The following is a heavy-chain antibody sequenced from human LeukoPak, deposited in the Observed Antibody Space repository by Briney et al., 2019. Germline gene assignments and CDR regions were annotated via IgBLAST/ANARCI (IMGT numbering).Heavy chain of an antibody. Sequence: GGSLRLSCAASGLTFSDYYMSSIRQAPGEGLEWVSYMSSSGSTIYYADSVKGRFTISRDNHKNSLYLQMNSLRAEDTAVYYCARTYGDYAGDWYFDLWGRGTLVTVSS. J-gene: IGHJ2*01. CDR3: ARTYGDYAGDWYFDL. D-gene: IGHD4-17*01. V-gene: IGHV3-11*01. CDR1: GLTFSDYY. CDR2: MSSSGSTI.